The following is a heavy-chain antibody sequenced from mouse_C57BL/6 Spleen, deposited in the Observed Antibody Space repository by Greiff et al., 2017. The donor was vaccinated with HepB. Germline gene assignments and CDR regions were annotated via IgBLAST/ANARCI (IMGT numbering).Heavy chain of an antibody. CDR2: ISGGGGNT. CDR3: ARQGYSNYRNAMDY. V-gene: IGHV5-9*01. Sequence: EVHLVESGGGLVKPGGSLKLSCAASGFTFSSYTMSWVRQTPEKRLEWVATISGGGGNTYYPDSVKGRFTISRDNAKNTLYLQMSSLRSEDTALYYCARQGYSNYRNAMDYWGQGTSVTVSS. D-gene: IGHD2-5*01. CDR1: GFTFSSYT. J-gene: IGHJ4*01.